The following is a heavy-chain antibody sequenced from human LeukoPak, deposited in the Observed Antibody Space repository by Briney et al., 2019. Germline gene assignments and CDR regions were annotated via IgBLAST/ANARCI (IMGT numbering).Heavy chain of an antibody. CDR1: GYTFTSYY. Sequence: ASVKVSCKASGYTFTSYYMHWVRQAPGQGLEWMGIINPSGGSTSYAQKFQGRVTMTRDTSTSTVYMELSSLRSEDTAVYYCARDDYDFWSGVRGYNWFDPWGQGTLVTVSS. CDR2: INPSGGST. V-gene: IGHV1-46*01. J-gene: IGHJ5*02. D-gene: IGHD3-3*01. CDR3: ARDDYDFWSGVRGYNWFDP.